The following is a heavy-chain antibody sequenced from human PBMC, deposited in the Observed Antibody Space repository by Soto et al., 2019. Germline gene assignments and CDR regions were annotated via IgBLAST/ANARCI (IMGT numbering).Heavy chain of an antibody. J-gene: IGHJ4*02. D-gene: IGHD3-3*01. CDR3: ALRSNDFWSGYFDY. Sequence: VGSLRLSCAASGFTFSSYAMSWVRQAPGRGLEWVSAISGSGGSTYYADSVKGRFTISRDNSKNTLYLQMNSLRAEDTAVYYCALRSNDFWSGYFDYWGQGTLVTVSS. V-gene: IGHV3-23*01. CDR1: GFTFSSYA. CDR2: ISGSGGST.